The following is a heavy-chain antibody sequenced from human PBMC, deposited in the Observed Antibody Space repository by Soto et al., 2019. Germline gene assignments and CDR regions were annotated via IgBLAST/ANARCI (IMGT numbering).Heavy chain of an antibody. V-gene: IGHV3-33*01. CDR2: IWDDGSKK. CDR1: GFTFSRYV. J-gene: IGHJ4*02. D-gene: IGHD2-8*02. CDR3: AREGSATGLYDGGFDS. Sequence: QVQLVESGGAVVQPGRSLRLSCAASGFTFSRYVMHWVRQAPGKGLEWLSLIWDDGSKKDYADSVKGRFTISTHNSKNPLDLEMNGLSDEDTAVYYCAREGSATGLYDGGFDSWGQGTLVTVSS.